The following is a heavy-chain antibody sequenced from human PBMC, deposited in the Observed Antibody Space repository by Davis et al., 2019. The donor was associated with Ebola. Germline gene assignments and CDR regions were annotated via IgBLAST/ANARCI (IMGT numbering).Heavy chain of an antibody. Sequence: ASVKVSCKASGYTFTDYYMHWVRQAPGQGFEWMGWINPNSGGTNYAQQFRGRVTMTRDTSISTAYMELSRLRSDDTAVYSCARDVARSGSYSADYWGQGTLVTVSS. CDR3: ARDVARSGSYSADY. V-gene: IGHV1-2*02. CDR2: INPNSGGT. J-gene: IGHJ4*02. D-gene: IGHD1-26*01. CDR1: GYTFTDYY.